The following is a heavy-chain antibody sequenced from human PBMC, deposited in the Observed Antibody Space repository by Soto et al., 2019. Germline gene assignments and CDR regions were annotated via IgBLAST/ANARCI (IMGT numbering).Heavy chain of an antibody. V-gene: IGHV3-13*01. J-gene: IGHJ6*04. Sequence: GGSLRLSCAASGFTFSSYDMHWVRQAPGKGLEWVSAIGTAGDTYYPGSVKGRFTISRENAKNSLYLQMNSLRAGDTAVYYCAREGRGGVAGILDVWGKGTTVTVSS. D-gene: IGHD6-19*01. CDR1: GFTFSSYD. CDR3: AREGRGGVAGILDV. CDR2: IGTAGDT.